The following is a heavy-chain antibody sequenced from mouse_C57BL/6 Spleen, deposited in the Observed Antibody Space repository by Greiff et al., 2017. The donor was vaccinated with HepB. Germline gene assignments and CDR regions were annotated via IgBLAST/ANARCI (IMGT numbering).Heavy chain of an antibody. V-gene: IGHV2-2*01. CDR3: AKDGSHFDY. CDR1: GFSLTSYG. CDR2: IWSGGST. D-gene: IGHD2-3*01. J-gene: IGHJ2*01. Sequence: QVQLQQSGPGLVQPSQSLSITCTVSGFSLTSYGVHWVRQSPGKGLEWLGVIWSGGSTDYNAAFISRLSISKDNSKSQVFFKMNSLQADDTAIYYCAKDGSHFDYWGQGTTLTVSS.